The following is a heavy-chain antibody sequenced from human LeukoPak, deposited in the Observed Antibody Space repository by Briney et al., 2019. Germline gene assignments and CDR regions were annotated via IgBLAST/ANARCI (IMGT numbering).Heavy chain of an antibody. CDR2: ISAYNGNT. Sequence: ASVKVSCKASGYTFTSYAMNWVRQAPGQGLEWMGWISAYNGNTNYAQKLQGRVTMTTDTSTSTAYMELSSLRSEDTAVYYCAREPYYYNSSGYHGHNWFDPWGQGTLVTVSS. J-gene: IGHJ5*02. D-gene: IGHD3-22*01. CDR3: AREPYYYNSSGYHGHNWFDP. V-gene: IGHV1-18*01. CDR1: GYTFTSYA.